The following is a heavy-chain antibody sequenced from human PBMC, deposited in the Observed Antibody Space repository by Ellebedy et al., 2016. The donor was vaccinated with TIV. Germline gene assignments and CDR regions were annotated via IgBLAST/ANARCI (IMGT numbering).Heavy chain of an antibody. J-gene: IGHJ3*02. V-gene: IGHV3-11*04. CDR1: GFNFSDHF. CDR3: ARGTHLPGLDI. Sequence: GGSLRLXXVASGFNFSDHFMSWIRQAPGKGLEWIAHIRRTESTIFYADSVKGRFTISRDNAKNSLYLQMNSLRAEDTAVYYCARGTHLPGLDIWGQGTMVTVSS. CDR2: IRRTESTI.